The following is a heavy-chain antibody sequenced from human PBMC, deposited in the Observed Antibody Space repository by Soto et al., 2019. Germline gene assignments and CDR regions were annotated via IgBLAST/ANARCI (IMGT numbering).Heavy chain of an antibody. CDR3: ARELYHDFWSGYPIQTPFDY. CDR1: GGTFSSYA. V-gene: IGHV1-69*06. CDR2: IIPIFGTA. Sequence: SVKVSCKASGGTFSSYAISWVRQAPGQGLEWMGGIIPIFGTANYAQKFQGRVTITADKSTSTAYMELSSLRSEDTAVYYCARELYHDFWSGYPIQTPFDYWGQGTLVTVSS. D-gene: IGHD3-3*01. J-gene: IGHJ4*02.